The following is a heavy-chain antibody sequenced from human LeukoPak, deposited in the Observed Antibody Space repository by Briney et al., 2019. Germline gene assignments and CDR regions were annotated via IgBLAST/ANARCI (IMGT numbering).Heavy chain of an antibody. D-gene: IGHD6-19*01. CDR2: ISTTSRAI. V-gene: IGHV3-48*02. J-gene: IGHJ4*02. Sequence: GGSLRLSCAASGFTFSSYTMNWVRQAPGKGLEWVSPISTTSRAIYYADSVRGRFTVSRDNAKNSLFLQMNSPRDEDTAVYYCARRRGAGPGAYFDYWGQGTLITVSS. CDR3: ARRRGAGPGAYFDY. CDR1: GFTFSSYT.